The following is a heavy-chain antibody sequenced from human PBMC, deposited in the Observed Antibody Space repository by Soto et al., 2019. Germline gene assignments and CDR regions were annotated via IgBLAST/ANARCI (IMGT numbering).Heavy chain of an antibody. CDR2: INAGNGNT. J-gene: IGHJ4*02. Sequence: QVQLLQSGAEVKKPGASVKVSCKASGYTFTNYVMHWVRQAPGQRLEWMGWINAGNGNTKYSQKLQGRVTITRDTSASIAYMELSSLRSEATAVYYCARARIIETFDYWGQGTLVTVSS. V-gene: IGHV1-3*01. CDR1: GYTFTNYV. CDR3: ARARIIETFDY. D-gene: IGHD3-10*01.